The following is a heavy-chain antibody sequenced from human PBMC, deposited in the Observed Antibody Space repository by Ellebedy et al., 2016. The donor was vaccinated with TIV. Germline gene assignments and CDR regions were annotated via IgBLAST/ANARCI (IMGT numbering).Heavy chain of an antibody. CDR1: GYTFTSYY. V-gene: IGHV1-2*02. CDR3: ASSSQLLWFGGGLDP. D-gene: IGHD3-10*01. Sequence: ASVKVSCKASGYTFTSYYMHWVRQAPGQGLEWMGWINPNSGGTNYAQKFQGRVTMTRDTSISTAYMELSRLRSDDTAVYYCASSSQLLWFGGGLDPWGQGTLVTVSS. CDR2: INPNSGGT. J-gene: IGHJ5*02.